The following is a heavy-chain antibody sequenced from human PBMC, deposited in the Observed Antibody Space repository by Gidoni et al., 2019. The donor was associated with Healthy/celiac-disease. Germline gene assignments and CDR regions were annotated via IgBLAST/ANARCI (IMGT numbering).Heavy chain of an antibody. Sequence: PSLKSRVTISVDTSKNQFSLKLSSVTAADTAVYYCARLSSGWPDYWGQGTLVTVSS. J-gene: IGHJ4*02. V-gene: IGHV4-59*08. D-gene: IGHD6-19*01. CDR3: ARLSSGWPDY.